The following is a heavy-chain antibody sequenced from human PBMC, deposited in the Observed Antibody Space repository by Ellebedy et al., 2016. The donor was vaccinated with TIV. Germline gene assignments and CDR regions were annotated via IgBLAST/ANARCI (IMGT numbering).Heavy chain of an antibody. CDR3: AIFAPYCSSTSCSPH. V-gene: IGHV1-46*01. Sequence: AASVKVSCKASGFTFTTYYMHWVRQAPGQGLEWMGIINPSDSNTIYAQKFQGRVTLTRDTSTNTVYMELSSLKSEDTAVYYCAIFAPYCSSTSCSPHWGQGTLVTVSS. CDR1: GFTFTTYY. D-gene: IGHD2-2*01. J-gene: IGHJ4*02. CDR2: INPSDSNT.